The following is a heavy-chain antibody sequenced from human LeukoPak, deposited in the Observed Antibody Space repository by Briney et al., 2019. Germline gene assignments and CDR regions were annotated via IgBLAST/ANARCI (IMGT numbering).Heavy chain of an antibody. V-gene: IGHV3-23*01. D-gene: IGHD6-19*01. J-gene: IGHJ4*02. CDR2: ISGSGGST. CDR1: GFTFRSYA. Sequence: AGGSLRLSCAASGFTFRSYAMSWVRQAPGKGLKWVSAISGSGGSTYYADSVKGRFTISRDNSKNTLYLQMNSLRAEDTAVYYCAKDVAGSFDYWGQGTLVTVSS. CDR3: AKDVAGSFDY.